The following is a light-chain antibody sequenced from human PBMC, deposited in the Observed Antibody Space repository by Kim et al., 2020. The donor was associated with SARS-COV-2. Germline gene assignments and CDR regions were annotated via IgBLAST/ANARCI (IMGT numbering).Light chain of an antibody. CDR2: DAS. V-gene: IGKV3-11*01. CDR1: QSVSSY. CDR3: QQRSNWPPALI. J-gene: IGKJ4*01. Sequence: PGERATLSCRASQSVSSYLAWYQQKPGQAPRLLIYDASNRATGIPARFSGSGSGTDFTLTISSLEPEDFAVYYCQQRSNWPPALILGGGTKVDIK.